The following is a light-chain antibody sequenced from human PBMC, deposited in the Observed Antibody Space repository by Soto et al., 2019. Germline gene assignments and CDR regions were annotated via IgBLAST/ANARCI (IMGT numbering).Light chain of an antibody. Sequence: DILMTQSPSSRSSSVGDRVTIICGASQSISNYLNWYQRKPGKAPKXLIYAASSLQSGVPSRFRGSESGTDLTINISSLQPEDCATYFGQRGNRFPITFGQGTRLEIK. CDR2: AAS. CDR1: QSISNY. V-gene: IGKV1-39*01. J-gene: IGKJ5*01. CDR3: QRGNRFPIT.